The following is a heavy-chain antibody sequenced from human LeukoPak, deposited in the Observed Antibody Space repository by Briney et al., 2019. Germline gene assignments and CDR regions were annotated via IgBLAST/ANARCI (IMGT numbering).Heavy chain of an antibody. CDR2: IKKDGSQK. Sequence: GGSLRLSCAASGFMFSSFWMSWVRQAPGKGLEWVANIKKDGSQKYYVDSVEGRSTISRDNAKNSLYLQMDSLRVDDTAVYYCTRVFGGYDVSDYWGQGTVVTVSS. J-gene: IGHJ4*02. CDR1: GFMFSSFW. CDR3: TRVFGGYDVSDY. D-gene: IGHD3-3*01. V-gene: IGHV3-7*03.